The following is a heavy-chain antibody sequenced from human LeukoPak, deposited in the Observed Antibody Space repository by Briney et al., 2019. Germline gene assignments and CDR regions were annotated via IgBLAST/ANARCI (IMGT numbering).Heavy chain of an antibody. CDR1: GFTFSSYG. D-gene: IGHD3-22*01. CDR3: AKSYYYDSSGLDY. J-gene: IGHJ4*02. V-gene: IGHV3-30*18. CDR2: ISYDGFNK. Sequence: GGSLRLSCVTSGFTFSSYGMHWVRQVPGKGLEWVAVISYDGFNKCYADSLKGRFTISRDNSKSTVYLQMNSLRAEDTALYSCAKSYYYDSSGLDYWGQGTLVTVSS.